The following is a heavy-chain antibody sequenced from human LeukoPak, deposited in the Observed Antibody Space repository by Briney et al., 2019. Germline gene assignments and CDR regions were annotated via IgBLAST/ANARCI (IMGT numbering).Heavy chain of an antibody. V-gene: IGHV3-21*01. Sequence: PGGSLRLSCAASGFTFSSYSMNWVHQAPGKGLEWVSSISSSSSYIYYADSVKGRFTISRDNAKNSLYLQMNSLRAEDTAVYYCARDAYGSGSRHFGGFDYWGQGTLVTVSS. J-gene: IGHJ4*02. CDR1: GFTFSSYS. D-gene: IGHD3-10*01. CDR3: ARDAYGSGSRHFGGFDY. CDR2: ISSSSSYI.